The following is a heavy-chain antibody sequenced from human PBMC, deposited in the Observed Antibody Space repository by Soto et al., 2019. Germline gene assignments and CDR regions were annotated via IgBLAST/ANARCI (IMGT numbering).Heavy chain of an antibody. D-gene: IGHD6-6*01. CDR1: GFSFSNYA. Sequence: GGSLRLSCAASGFSFSNYAMTWVRQAPGKGLEWVSVISASGDSTHYAASVKGRFTISRDNAKNTLYLQMNSLRAEETAVYYCANEIAGRRGLPFGMDVWGQGTTVTVSS. V-gene: IGHV3-23*01. J-gene: IGHJ6*02. CDR3: ANEIAGRRGLPFGMDV. CDR2: ISASGDST.